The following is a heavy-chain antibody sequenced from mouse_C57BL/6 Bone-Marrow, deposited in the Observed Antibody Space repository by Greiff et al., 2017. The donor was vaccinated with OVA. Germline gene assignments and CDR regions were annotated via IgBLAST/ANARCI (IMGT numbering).Heavy chain of an antibody. D-gene: IGHD2-1*01. J-gene: IGHJ1*03. V-gene: IGHV10-1*01. CDR1: GFSFNTYA. Sequence: EVKLVESGGGLVQPKGSLKLSCAASGFSFNTYAMNWVRQAPGQGLEWVARIRSKSNNYATYYADSVKDRFTISRDDSESMLYLQMNNLKTEDTAMYYCVGHGMGNYWYFDVWGTGTTVTVSS. CDR2: IRSKSNNYAT. CDR3: VGHGMGNYWYFDV.